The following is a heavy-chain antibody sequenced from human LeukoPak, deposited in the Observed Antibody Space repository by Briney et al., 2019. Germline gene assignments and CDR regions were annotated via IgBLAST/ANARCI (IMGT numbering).Heavy chain of an antibody. J-gene: IGHJ3*02. CDR3: AKGVRITMVRGAFDI. D-gene: IGHD3-10*01. CDR1: GFTFDDYA. Sequence: GGSLRLSCAASGFTFDDYAMHWVRQAPGKGLEWVSGISWNSGSIGYADSVKGRFTISGDNAKNSLYLQMNSLRAEDTALYYCAKGVRITMVRGAFDIWGQGTMVTVSS. CDR2: ISWNSGSI. V-gene: IGHV3-9*01.